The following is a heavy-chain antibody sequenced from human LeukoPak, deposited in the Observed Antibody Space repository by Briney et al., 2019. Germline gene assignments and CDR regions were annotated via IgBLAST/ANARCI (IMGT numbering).Heavy chain of an antibody. D-gene: IGHD2-15*01. CDR1: GGSISSGGYY. CDR2: INHSGST. Sequence: SETLSLTCTVSGGSISSGGYYWSWIRQPPGKGLEWIGEINHSGSTNYNPSLKSRVTISVDTSKNQFSLKLSSVTAADTAVYYCARGGSGGRKPIDYWGQGTLVTVSS. J-gene: IGHJ4*02. CDR3: ARGGSGGRKPIDY. V-gene: IGHV4-39*07.